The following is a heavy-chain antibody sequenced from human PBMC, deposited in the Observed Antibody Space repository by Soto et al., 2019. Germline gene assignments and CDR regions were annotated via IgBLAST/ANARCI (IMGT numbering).Heavy chain of an antibody. Sequence: GGSLRLSCAASGFTFSSYAMSWVRQAPGKGLEWVSAISGSGGSTYYADSVKGRFTISGDNSKNTLYLQMNSLRAEDTAVYYCAKLRGFEYSGYDYWFDPWGQGTLVTVSS. J-gene: IGHJ5*02. CDR1: GFTFSSYA. CDR2: ISGSGGST. D-gene: IGHD5-12*01. CDR3: AKLRGFEYSGYDYWFDP. V-gene: IGHV3-23*01.